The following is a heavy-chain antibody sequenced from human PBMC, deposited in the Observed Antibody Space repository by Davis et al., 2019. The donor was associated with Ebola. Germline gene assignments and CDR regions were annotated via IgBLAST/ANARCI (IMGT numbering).Heavy chain of an antibody. Sequence: SETLSLTCTVSGGSISSSSYYWGWIRQPPGKGLEWIGSIYYSGSTYYNPSLKSRVTISVDTSKNQFSLKLSSVTAADTAVYYCARHRAIAAAGTALFYYYYYMDVWGKGTTVTVSS. CDR2: IYYSGST. D-gene: IGHD6-13*01. J-gene: IGHJ6*03. V-gene: IGHV4-39*01. CDR3: ARHRAIAAAGTALFYYYYYMDV. CDR1: GGSISSSSYY.